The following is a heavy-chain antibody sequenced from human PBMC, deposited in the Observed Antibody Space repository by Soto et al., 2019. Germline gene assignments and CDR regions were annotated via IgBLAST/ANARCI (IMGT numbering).Heavy chain of an antibody. J-gene: IGHJ5*02. V-gene: IGHV4-34*01. CDR2: INHSGST. D-gene: IGHD2-2*01. CDR1: GGSFSGYY. Sequence: SETLSLTCAVYGGSFSGYYWSWIRQPPGKGLEWIGEINHSGSTNYNPSLKSRVTISVDTSKNHFSLKLSSVTAADTVVYYCARAVVVVVPAARGWFDPWGQGTLVTVS. CDR3: ARAVVVVVPAARGWFDP.